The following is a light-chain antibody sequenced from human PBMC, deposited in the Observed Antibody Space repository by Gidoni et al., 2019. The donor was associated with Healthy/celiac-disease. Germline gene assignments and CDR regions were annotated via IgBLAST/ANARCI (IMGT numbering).Light chain of an antibody. CDR3: SSYTSSSTI. Sequence: QSALTQPASVSGSPGQSITISCTGTSSDVWGYNYVSWYQQHPGKAPKLMIYEVSNRPSGVSNRFSGSKSGNTASLTISGLQAEDEADYYCSSYTSSSTIFGTGTKVTVL. V-gene: IGLV2-14*01. CDR1: SSDVWGYNY. CDR2: EVS. J-gene: IGLJ1*01.